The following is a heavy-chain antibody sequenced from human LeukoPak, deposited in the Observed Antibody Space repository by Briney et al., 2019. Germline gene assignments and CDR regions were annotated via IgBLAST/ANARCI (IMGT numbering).Heavy chain of an antibody. Sequence: GGSLRLSCAASEFMFGKYAMSWVRQAPGKGLEWVSAVSAGADSTYYADSVKGRFIISRDNSKNTLFLQMNSLRAEDTAVYYCARRPAIFMDGVYYYSMDVWGQGTTVTVSS. CDR3: ARRPAIFMDGVYYYSMDV. CDR2: VSAGADST. D-gene: IGHD2-2*01. CDR1: EFMFGKYA. J-gene: IGHJ6*02. V-gene: IGHV3-23*01.